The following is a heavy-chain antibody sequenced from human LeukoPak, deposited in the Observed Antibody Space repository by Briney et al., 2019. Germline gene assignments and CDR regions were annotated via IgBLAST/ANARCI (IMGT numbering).Heavy chain of an antibody. D-gene: IGHD3-16*02. Sequence: GGSLRLSCAASGFTVSSNYMSWVRQAPGKGLEWVSVIYSGGSTYYADSVKGRFTISRDNSKNTLYLQMNSLRAEDTAVYYRARGGSYRPFDYWGQGTLVTVSS. CDR2: IYSGGST. V-gene: IGHV3-66*01. CDR3: ARGGSYRPFDY. J-gene: IGHJ4*02. CDR1: GFTVSSNY.